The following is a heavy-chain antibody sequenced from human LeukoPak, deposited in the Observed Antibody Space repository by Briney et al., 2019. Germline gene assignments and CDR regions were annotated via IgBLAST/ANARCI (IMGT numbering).Heavy chain of an antibody. CDR1: GGSFSGYY. Sequence: SETLSLTCAVYGGSFSGYYWSWIRQPPGKGLEWIGEINHSGSTNYNPSLKSRVTISVDASKNQFPLKLSSVTAADTAVYYCARSAAGLNNWFDPWGQGTLVTVSS. CDR3: ARSAAGLNNWFDP. D-gene: IGHD6-13*01. CDR2: INHSGST. V-gene: IGHV4-34*01. J-gene: IGHJ5*02.